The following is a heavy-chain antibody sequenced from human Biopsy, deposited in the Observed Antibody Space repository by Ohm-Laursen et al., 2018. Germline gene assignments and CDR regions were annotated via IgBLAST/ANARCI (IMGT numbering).Heavy chain of an antibody. J-gene: IGHJ5*02. CDR1: GYTFTGYH. CDR2: INAKTGDT. CDR3: TRGGYYYDSLAYYYWFDP. V-gene: IGHV1-2*02. D-gene: IGHD3-22*01. Sequence: ASVKVSRKVSGYTFTGYHVHWVRQAPGQGLEWMGWINAKTGDTNYAQKFQGRVTMTRDTSISTAYVDLSSLRSDDTAVYYCTRGGYYYDSLAYYYWFDPWGQGTLVTVSS.